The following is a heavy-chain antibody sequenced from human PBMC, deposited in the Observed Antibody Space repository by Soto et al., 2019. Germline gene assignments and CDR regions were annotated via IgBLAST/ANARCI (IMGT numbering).Heavy chain of an antibody. Sequence: PGGSLRLSCAASGFTFSNAWMSWVRQAPGKGLEWVGRIKSKTDGGTTDYAAPVKGRFTISRDDSKNTLYLQMNSLKTEDTAVYYCTTFGTDYSNYYYYYYMDVWGKGTTVTVSS. CDR1: GFTFSNAW. J-gene: IGHJ6*03. V-gene: IGHV3-15*01. CDR2: IKSKTDGGTT. D-gene: IGHD4-4*01. CDR3: TTFGTDYSNYYYYYYMDV.